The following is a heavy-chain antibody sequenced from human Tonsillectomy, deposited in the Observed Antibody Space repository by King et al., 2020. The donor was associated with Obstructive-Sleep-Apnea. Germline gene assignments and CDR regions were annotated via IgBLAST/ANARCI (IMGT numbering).Heavy chain of an antibody. CDR1: GYTFTSYD. Sequence: QLVQSGAEVKKPGASVKVSCKASGYTFTSYDINWVRQATGQGLEWMGWMNPNSGNTGYAQKFQGRVTMTRNTSMTTAYMELRSLTSADTAVYYCVRERGYPDYWGQGTLVTVSS. CDR2: MNPNSGNT. J-gene: IGHJ4*02. V-gene: IGHV1-8*01. D-gene: IGHD5-18*01. CDR3: VRERGYPDY.